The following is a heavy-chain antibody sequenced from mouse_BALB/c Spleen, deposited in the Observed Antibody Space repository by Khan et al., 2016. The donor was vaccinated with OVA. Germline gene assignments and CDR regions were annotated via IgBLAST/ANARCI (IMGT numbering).Heavy chain of an antibody. V-gene: IGHV5-17*02. J-gene: IGHJ2*01. Sequence: EVELVESGGDLVQPGGSRKLSCAASGFTFSSYGMHWVRQAPEKGLEWVAYISGGSNTIYYADTVKGRFTISRDNPRNTLFLQMTSLMSEDTAMYYCATSYFYGYYFDYWGRGTTLTVSS. D-gene: IGHD1-1*01. CDR2: ISGGSNTI. CDR1: GFTFSSYG. CDR3: ATSYFYGYYFDY.